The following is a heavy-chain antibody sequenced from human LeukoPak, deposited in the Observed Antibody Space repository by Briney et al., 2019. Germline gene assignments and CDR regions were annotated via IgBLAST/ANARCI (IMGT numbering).Heavy chain of an antibody. CDR3: AKDRRVYDILTPFDY. Sequence: GRSLGLSCAASGFTFSSYGMHWVRQAPGKGLEWVAVISYDGSNKYYADSVKGRFTISRDNSKNTLYLQMNSLRAEDTAVYYCAKDRRVYDILTPFDYWGQGTLVTVSS. CDR2: ISYDGSNK. V-gene: IGHV3-30*18. J-gene: IGHJ4*02. CDR1: GFTFSSYG. D-gene: IGHD3-9*01.